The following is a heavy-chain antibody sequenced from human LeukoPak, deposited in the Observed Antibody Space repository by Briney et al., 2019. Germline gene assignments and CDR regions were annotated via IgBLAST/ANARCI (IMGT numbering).Heavy chain of an antibody. CDR1: GGSISSGSYY. J-gene: IGHJ3*02. V-gene: IGHV4-61*01. CDR3: ARVSSSWLGVGAFDI. D-gene: IGHD6-13*01. Sequence: SETLSLTCTVSGGSISSGSYYWSWIRQPPGKGLEWIGYIYYSGSTNYNPSLKSRVTISVDTSKNQFSLKLSSVTAADTAVYYCARVSSSWLGVGAFDIWGQGTMVTVSS. CDR2: IYYSGST.